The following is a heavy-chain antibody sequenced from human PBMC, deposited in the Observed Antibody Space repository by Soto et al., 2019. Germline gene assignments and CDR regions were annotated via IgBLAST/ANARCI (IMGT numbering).Heavy chain of an antibody. D-gene: IGHD2-2*01. CDR1: SYTFSSYG. V-gene: IGHV1-18*01. Sequence: QVQLVQSGAEVKKPGASVKVSCKASSYTFSSYGINWVRQAPGQGLEWMGWISAYNGNTNYVQKLQGRVTMTTDTSTSTAYMELRSLRSDDTAVYYCARAARPYCSSTNCPHFDYWGQGTLVTVSS. J-gene: IGHJ4*02. CDR2: ISAYNGNT. CDR3: ARAARPYCSSTNCPHFDY.